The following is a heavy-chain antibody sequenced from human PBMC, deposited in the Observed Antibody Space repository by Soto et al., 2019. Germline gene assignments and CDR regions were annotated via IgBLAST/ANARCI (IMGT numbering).Heavy chain of an antibody. Sequence: GESLKISCAASGFTFSSYAMSWVRQAPGKGLEWVSAISGSGGSTYYADSVKGRFTISRDNSKNTLYLQMNSLRAEDTAVYYCAKDLGIAAAYAFDIWGQGTMVTVSS. V-gene: IGHV3-23*01. J-gene: IGHJ3*02. D-gene: IGHD6-13*01. CDR2: ISGSGGST. CDR1: GFTFSSYA. CDR3: AKDLGIAAAYAFDI.